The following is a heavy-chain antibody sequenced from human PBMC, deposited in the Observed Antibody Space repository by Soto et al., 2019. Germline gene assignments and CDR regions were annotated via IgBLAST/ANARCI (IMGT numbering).Heavy chain of an antibody. CDR1: GGTFSSYA. V-gene: IGHV1-69*13. D-gene: IGHD3-10*01. CDR2: IIPICGTA. CDR3: AVCFGELLFSCLAP. J-gene: IGHJ5*02. Sequence: SVKVSCKASGGTFSSYAISWVRQAPGQGLEWMGGIIPICGTANYAQKFQGRVTITADESTSTAYMELSSLRSEDTAVYYCAVCFGELLFSCLAPGGQGTLVTVPS.